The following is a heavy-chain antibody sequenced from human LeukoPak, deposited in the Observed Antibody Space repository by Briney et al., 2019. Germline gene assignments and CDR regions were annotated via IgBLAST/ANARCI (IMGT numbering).Heavy chain of an antibody. CDR3: ARLVLVVPAATSGYFDY. Sequence: GASLKISCKGSGYSFTSYWIGWVRQMPGKGLEWMGIIYPGDSDTRYSPSFQGQVTISADKSISTAYLQWSSLKASDTAMYYCARLVLVVPAATSGYFDYWGQGTLVTVSS. CDR1: GYSFTSYW. CDR2: IYPGDSDT. J-gene: IGHJ4*02. D-gene: IGHD2-2*01. V-gene: IGHV5-51*01.